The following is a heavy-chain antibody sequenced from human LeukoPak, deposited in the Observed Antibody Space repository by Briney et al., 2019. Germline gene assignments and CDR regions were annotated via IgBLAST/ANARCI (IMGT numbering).Heavy chain of an antibody. CDR1: GGSISSYY. Sequence: SETLSLTCTVSGGSISSYYWSWIRQPAGEGLEWIGRIYTSGSTNYNPSLKSRVTMSVDTSKNQFSLKLSSVTAADTAVYYCARERKYSSSSGFDYWGQGTLVTVSS. V-gene: IGHV4-4*07. D-gene: IGHD6-6*01. CDR2: IYTSGST. J-gene: IGHJ4*02. CDR3: ARERKYSSSSGFDY.